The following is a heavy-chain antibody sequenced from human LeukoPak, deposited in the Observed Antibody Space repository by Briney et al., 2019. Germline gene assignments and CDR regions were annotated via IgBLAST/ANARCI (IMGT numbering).Heavy chain of an antibody. D-gene: IGHD3-16*01. Sequence: SETLSLACTVSNGSISSYYWSWIRQPPRKRPESIGYIDYSGNTHFNPSLRSRSTMSLDTSMRQFFLRLSSVTAADSAVYFCARGDYIRGNIHYNAEYFQHWGQGIPVTVSS. J-gene: IGHJ1*01. V-gene: IGHV4-59*01. CDR2: IDYSGNT. CDR1: NGSISSYY. CDR3: ARGDYIRGNIHYNAEYFQH.